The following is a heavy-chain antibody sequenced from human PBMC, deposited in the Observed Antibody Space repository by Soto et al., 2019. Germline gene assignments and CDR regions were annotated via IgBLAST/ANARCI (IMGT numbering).Heavy chain of an antibody. D-gene: IGHD6-6*01. Sequence: SATLSLTCTVSGASISVHSYYWTWIRQPPGKGLEWIGSSYYSGTTYFNPSLKSRATISVDTSKNQFSLNLASVSAADTAVYYCARAPKVSGSSQTRPDFWGQGTLVTVSS. CDR2: SYYSGTT. V-gene: IGHV4-39*02. CDR3: ARAPKVSGSSQTRPDF. J-gene: IGHJ4*02. CDR1: GASISVHSYY.